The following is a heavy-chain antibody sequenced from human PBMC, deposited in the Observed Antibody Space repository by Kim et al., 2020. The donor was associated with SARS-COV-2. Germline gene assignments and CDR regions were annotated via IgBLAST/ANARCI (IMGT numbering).Heavy chain of an antibody. CDR1: GFTFGDYA. CDR2: IRSKAYGGTT. Sequence: GGSLRLSCTASGFTFGDYAMSWFRQAPGKGLEWVGFIRSKAYGGTTEYAASVKGRFTISRDDSKSIAYLQMNSLKTEDTAVYYCTRDRWSTVPGGPVRGFDPWGQGTLVTVSS. V-gene: IGHV3-49*03. D-gene: IGHD2-8*02. J-gene: IGHJ5*02. CDR3: TRDRWSTVPGGPVRGFDP.